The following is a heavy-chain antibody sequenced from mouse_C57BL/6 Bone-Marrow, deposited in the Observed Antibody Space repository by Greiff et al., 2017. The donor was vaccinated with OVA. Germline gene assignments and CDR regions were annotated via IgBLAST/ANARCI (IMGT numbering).Heavy chain of an antibody. CDR1: GFTFSDYG. V-gene: IGHV5-15*01. CDR3: ARRGVENYAMDY. Sequence: EVHLVESGGGLVQPGGSLKLSCAASGFTFSDYGMAWVRQAPRKGPEWVAFISNLAYSIYYADTVTGRFNISRENAKNTLYLEMSSLRSEDTAMYYCARRGVENYAMDYWGQGTSVTVSS. D-gene: IGHD1-1*01. CDR2: ISNLAYSI. J-gene: IGHJ4*01.